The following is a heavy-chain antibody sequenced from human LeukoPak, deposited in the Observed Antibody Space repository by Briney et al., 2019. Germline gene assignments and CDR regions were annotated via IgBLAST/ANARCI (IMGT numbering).Heavy chain of an antibody. D-gene: IGHD3-3*01. CDR3: ARRYVFWSGYYGWFDP. Sequence: SGYSTYYADSVKGRFTISRDNAKNSLYLQMNNLRPEDTAFYYCARRYVFWSGYYGWFDPWGQGTLVTVSS. V-gene: IGHV3-11*04. CDR2: SGYST. J-gene: IGHJ5*02.